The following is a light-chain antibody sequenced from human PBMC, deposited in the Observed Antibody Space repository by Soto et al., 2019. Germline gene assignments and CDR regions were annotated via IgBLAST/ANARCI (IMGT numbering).Light chain of an antibody. V-gene: IGKV3-20*01. CDR1: QSISSTY. J-gene: IGKJ3*01. CDR2: GAS. Sequence: EIVLTQSPGSLSLSPGERATLSCRASQSISSTYIAWYQQKRGQAPRLLIFGASSRATGIPDRFSGSGSVTDFSLTISRLEPEDSAVYFGQQYVRSPYTCGTGTKVDIK. CDR3: QQYVRSPYT.